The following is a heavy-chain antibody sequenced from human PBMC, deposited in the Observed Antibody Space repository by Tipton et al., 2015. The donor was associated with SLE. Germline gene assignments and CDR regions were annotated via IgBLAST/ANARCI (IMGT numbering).Heavy chain of an antibody. V-gene: IGHV4-59*11. D-gene: IGHD3-3*01. J-gene: IGHJ4*02. CDR2: IYYSGST. CDR3: AGYDFWSGYRPY. Sequence: TLSLTCTVSGGSISSHYWSWIRQPPGKGLEWIGYIYYSGSTNYNPSLKSRVTISVDTSKNQFSLKLSSVTAADTAVYYCAGYDFWSGYRPYWGEGTLVTVSS. CDR1: GGSISSHY.